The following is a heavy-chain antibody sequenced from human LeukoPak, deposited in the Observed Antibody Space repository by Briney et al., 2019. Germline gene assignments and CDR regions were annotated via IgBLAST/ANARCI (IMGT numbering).Heavy chain of an antibody. J-gene: IGHJ4*02. V-gene: IGHV1-69*05. CDR1: GYTFTSYG. D-gene: IGHD3-10*01. CDR2: IIPIFGTA. Sequence: ASVKVSCKASGYTFTSYGISWVRQAPGQGLEWMGRIIPIFGTANYAQKFQGRVTITTDESTSTAYMELSSLRSEDTAVYYCARDYYGSGAIDYWGQGALVTVSS. CDR3: ARDYYGSGAIDY.